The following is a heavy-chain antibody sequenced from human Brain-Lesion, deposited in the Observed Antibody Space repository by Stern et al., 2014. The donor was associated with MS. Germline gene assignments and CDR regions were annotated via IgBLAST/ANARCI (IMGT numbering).Heavy chain of an antibody. D-gene: IGHD3-10*01. V-gene: IGHV4-39*01. CDR2: IYYRGSN. CDR1: GGSISSSSYY. CDR3: AKLWLGELPESPFDY. J-gene: IGHJ4*02. Sequence: QLQLQESGPGLVKPSETLSLTCTVSGGSISSSSYYWGWIRQPPGKGLEWIGSIYYRGSNYYNPYLKSLVTISMVTSKNQFSLRLSSVTAADTAVYFCAKLWLGELPESPFDYWGQGTLVTVSS.